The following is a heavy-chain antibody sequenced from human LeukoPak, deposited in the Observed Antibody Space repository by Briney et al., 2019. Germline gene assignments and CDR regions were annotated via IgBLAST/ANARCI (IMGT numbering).Heavy chain of an antibody. CDR1: GFTFSNYA. D-gene: IGHD2-15*01. CDR2: ISGSGSNS. V-gene: IGHV3-23*01. CDR3: AKDISPDIDWPIDY. J-gene: IGHJ4*02. Sequence: GGSLRLSCAASGFTFSNYAMSWVRQAPGKGLEWVSGISGSGSNSYYADSVKGRFTISRDNAKNSLYLQMNSLRAEDTALYYCAKDISPDIDWPIDYWGQGTLVTVSS.